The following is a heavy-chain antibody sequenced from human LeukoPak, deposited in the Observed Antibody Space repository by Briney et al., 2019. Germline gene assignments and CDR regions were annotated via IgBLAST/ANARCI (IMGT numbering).Heavy chain of an antibody. V-gene: IGHV1-18*01. J-gene: IGHJ4*02. D-gene: IGHD2-15*01. CDR1: GYTFTSYG. Sequence: ASVKVSCKASGYTFTSYGISWVRQAPGQGLEWMGWISVYNGNTNYAQKLQGRVTMTTDTSTSTAYMELRSLRSDDTAVYYCAEDLVVVVAAKVFDYWGQGTLVTVSS. CDR2: ISVYNGNT. CDR3: AEDLVVVVAAKVFDY.